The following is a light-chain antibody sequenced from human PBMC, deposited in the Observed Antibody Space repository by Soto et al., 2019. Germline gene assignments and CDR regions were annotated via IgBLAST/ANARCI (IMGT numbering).Light chain of an antibody. Sequence: EIVLTQSPGTLSLSPGERATLSCRASQSIGVTYLDWYQQKPGQTPSLLIYTTSIRATGIPDRFSGSGSGTDFTLTISRLEPEDFAVYFCQHHGYLIGFGGGTKLESK. J-gene: IGKJ4*01. CDR1: QSIGVTY. CDR2: TTS. V-gene: IGKV3-20*01. CDR3: QHHGYLIG.